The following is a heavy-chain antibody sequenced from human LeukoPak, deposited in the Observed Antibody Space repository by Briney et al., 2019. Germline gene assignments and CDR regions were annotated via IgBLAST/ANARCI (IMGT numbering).Heavy chain of an antibody. CDR1: GGSISSSSYY. Sequence: SETLSLTFTVSGGSISSSSYYWGWIRPPPGKGLEWIGSIYYSGSTYYNPSLKSRVTISVDTSKNQFSLKLRSVTAADTAMYYCASSSRRNSLRIFEIITKDQYYFDSWGQGTLVTVSS. CDR3: ASSSRRNSLRIFEIITKDQYYFDS. V-gene: IGHV4-39*07. D-gene: IGHD3-10*01. J-gene: IGHJ4*02. CDR2: IYYSGST.